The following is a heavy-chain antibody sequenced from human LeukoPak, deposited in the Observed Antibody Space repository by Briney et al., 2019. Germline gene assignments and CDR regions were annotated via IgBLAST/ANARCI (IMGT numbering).Heavy chain of an antibody. D-gene: IGHD3-22*01. V-gene: IGHV3-48*03. CDR2: ISSSGSTI. CDR3: ARGAGRDRFDY. J-gene: IGHJ4*02. CDR1: GFTFSSYE. Sequence: GGSLRPSCAASGFTFSSYEMNWVRQAPGKGLEWVSYISSSGSTIYYADSVKGRFTISRDNAKNSLYLQMNSLRAEDTAVYYCARGAGRDRFDYWGQGTLVTVSS.